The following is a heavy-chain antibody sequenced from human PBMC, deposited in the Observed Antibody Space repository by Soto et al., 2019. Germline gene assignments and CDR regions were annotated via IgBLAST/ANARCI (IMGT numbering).Heavy chain of an antibody. J-gene: IGHJ4*02. D-gene: IGHD3-3*01. Sequence: QVQLQESGPGLVKPSETLSLTCTVSGGSISSGGHYWNWIRQYPGKGLEWIGYIHDSGSTYYNPSLESRVIISLDSSKNLFSLKLTSVTAADTAVYFCASESQNLYYNFWSGYYNFWGQGTLVTVSS. CDR2: IHDSGST. V-gene: IGHV4-31*03. CDR3: ASESQNLYYNFWSGYYNF. CDR1: GGSISSGGHY.